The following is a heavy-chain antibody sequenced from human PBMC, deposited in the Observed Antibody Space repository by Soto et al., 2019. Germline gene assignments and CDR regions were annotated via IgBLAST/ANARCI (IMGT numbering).Heavy chain of an antibody. CDR1: GGSITSGGYY. CDR3: ARKQAGYFYGIDY. D-gene: IGHD3-10*01. V-gene: IGHV4-31*03. Sequence: KPSETLSLTCTVSGGSITSGGYYWSWIRQHPGKGLEWLGYIYDSANTFYNPSLKSRITLSVDTSKNQFSLKLSSVTVADTAVYFCARKQAGYFYGIDYWGQGTLVTVSS. CDR2: IYDSANT. J-gene: IGHJ4*02.